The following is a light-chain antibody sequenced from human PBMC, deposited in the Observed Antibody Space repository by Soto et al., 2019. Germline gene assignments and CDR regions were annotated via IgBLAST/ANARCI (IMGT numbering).Light chain of an antibody. J-gene: IGKJ5*01. CDR1: QSISSW. CDR3: QQYNSYPYT. CDR2: DAS. Sequence: DIQMTHSPSTLSASVGDRVTITCRASQSISSWLAWYQQKPGKAPKLLIYDASSLESGVPSRFSGSGSGKEFTLTISSLQPDDFATHYCQQYNSYPYTFGQGTRLEIX. V-gene: IGKV1-5*01.